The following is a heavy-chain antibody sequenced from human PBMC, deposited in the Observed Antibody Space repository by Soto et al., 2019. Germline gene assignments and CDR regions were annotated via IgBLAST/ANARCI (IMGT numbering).Heavy chain of an antibody. CDR1: GYSFTSYW. D-gene: IGHD3-16*02. J-gene: IGHJ3*02. Sequence: ESLKISCKGSGYSFTSYWIGWVRQMPGKGLEWMGIIYPGDSDTRYSPSFQGQVTISADKSISTAYLQWSSLKASDTAMYYCARHKTAYDYVWGSYRSDAFDIWGQGTMVTVSS. CDR2: IYPGDSDT. CDR3: ARHKTAYDYVWGSYRSDAFDI. V-gene: IGHV5-51*01.